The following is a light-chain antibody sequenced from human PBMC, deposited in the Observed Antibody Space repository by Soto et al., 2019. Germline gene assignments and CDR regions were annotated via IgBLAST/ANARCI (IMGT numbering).Light chain of an antibody. J-gene: IGKJ5*01. CDR2: AAS. CDR3: QQSYSTLPIT. CDR1: QSISSY. V-gene: IGKV1-39*01. Sequence: DIQMTQSPSSLSASVPDRVTITCRASQSISSYLNWYQQKPGKAPKLLIYAASSLQSGVPSRFSGSGSGTDFTLTISSLQPEDFATYYCQQSYSTLPITFGQGTR.